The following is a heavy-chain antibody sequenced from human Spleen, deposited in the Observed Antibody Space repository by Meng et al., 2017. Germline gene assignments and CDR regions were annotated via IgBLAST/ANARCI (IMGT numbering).Heavy chain of an antibody. CDR3: SKDYTGSDDY. CDR2: INPDGSST. D-gene: IGHD5-12*01. J-gene: IGHJ4*02. CDR1: GFTFSSYA. V-gene: IGHV3-74*01. Sequence: EVQLLESGGGLVQPGGSLRLSCAASGFTFSSYAMSWVRQVPGQGLVWVSRINPDGSSTSYADSVKGRFTISRDNAKNTLYLQMTSLRAEDTAVYYCSKDYTGSDDYWGQGTLVTVSS.